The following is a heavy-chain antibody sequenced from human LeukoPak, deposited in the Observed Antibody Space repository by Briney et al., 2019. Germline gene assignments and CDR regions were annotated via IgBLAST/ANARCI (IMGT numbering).Heavy chain of an antibody. Sequence: PGGSLRLSCAASAFTFSSYGMHWVRQALGKGLEWVAFIRYDGINKYYADSVEGRINISRDNSKNTLYLQMNSLRAEDTAVYYCAKEIWPTVTIPGRTYFDYWGQGTLVTVSS. D-gene: IGHD4-17*01. CDR2: IRYDGINK. CDR1: AFTFSSYG. CDR3: AKEIWPTVTIPGRTYFDY. V-gene: IGHV3-30*02. J-gene: IGHJ4*02.